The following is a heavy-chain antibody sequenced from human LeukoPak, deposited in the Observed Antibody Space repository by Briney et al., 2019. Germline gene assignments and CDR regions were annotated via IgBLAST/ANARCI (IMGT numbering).Heavy chain of an antibody. CDR3: ARGELGVGGTYDY. D-gene: IGHD1-26*01. Sequence: SETLSLTCTVSGGSISSYYWSWIRQPPGKGLEWIGYIYYSGSTYYNPSLKSRVTISVDTSKNQFSLKLSSVTAADTAVYYCARGELGVGGTYDYWGQGNLVTVSS. J-gene: IGHJ4*02. CDR1: GGSISSYY. CDR2: IYYSGST. V-gene: IGHV4-59*01.